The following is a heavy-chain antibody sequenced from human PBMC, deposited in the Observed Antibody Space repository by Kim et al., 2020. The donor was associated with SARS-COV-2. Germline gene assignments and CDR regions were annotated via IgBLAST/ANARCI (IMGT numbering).Heavy chain of an antibody. V-gene: IGHV3-33*08. Sequence: GGSLRLSCAASGFTFSSYGMHWVRQAPGKGLEWVAVIWYDGSNKYYADSVKGRFTISRDNSKNTLYLQMNSLRAEDTAVYYCVRDGGYYDSSGEFDYWGQGTLVTVSS. CDR1: GFTFSSYG. CDR3: VRDGGYYDSSGEFDY. D-gene: IGHD3-22*01. CDR2: IWYDGSNK. J-gene: IGHJ4*02.